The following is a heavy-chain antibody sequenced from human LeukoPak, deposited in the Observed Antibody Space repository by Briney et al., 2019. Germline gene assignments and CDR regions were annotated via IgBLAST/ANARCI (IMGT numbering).Heavy chain of an antibody. V-gene: IGHV4-30-2*01. J-gene: IGHJ4*02. CDR1: GDSAISGDYS. CDR2: IYHSGHT. D-gene: IGHD1-14*01. Sequence: SETLSLTCTVSGDSAISGDYSWSWIRQPPGKGLEWIGYIYHSGHTYYNPSLKSRVTISVDMSKNQFSLKLSSVTAADTAVYYCTTGNYWGQGTLVTVSS. CDR3: TTGNY.